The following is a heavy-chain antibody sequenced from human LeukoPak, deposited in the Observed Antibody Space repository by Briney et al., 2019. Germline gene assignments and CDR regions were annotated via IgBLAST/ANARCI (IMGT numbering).Heavy chain of an antibody. Sequence: PGRSLRLSCAASGFTFSSYSMNWVRQAPGKGLEWVSYISSSSSTIYYADSVKGRFTISRDNAKNSLYLQMNSLRAEDTAVYYCARISGSGSYLDYYYYMDVWGKGTTVTISS. CDR2: ISSSSSTI. D-gene: IGHD1-26*01. CDR1: GFTFSSYS. J-gene: IGHJ6*03. V-gene: IGHV3-48*01. CDR3: ARISGSGSYLDYYYYMDV.